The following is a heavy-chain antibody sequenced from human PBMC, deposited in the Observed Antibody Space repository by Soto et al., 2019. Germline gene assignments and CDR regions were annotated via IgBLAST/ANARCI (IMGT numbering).Heavy chain of an antibody. CDR3: ASKVVPAAIGGSYYYGMDV. J-gene: IGHJ6*02. Sequence: QVQLVQSGAEVKKPGSSVKVSCKASGGTFSSYAISWVRQAPGQGLEWMGGIIPIFGTANYAQKFQGRVTITADESTSTAYMELSSLRSEDTAVYYCASKVVPAAIGGSYYYGMDVWGQGTTVTGSS. CDR1: GGTFSSYA. CDR2: IIPIFGTA. D-gene: IGHD2-2*02. V-gene: IGHV1-69*01.